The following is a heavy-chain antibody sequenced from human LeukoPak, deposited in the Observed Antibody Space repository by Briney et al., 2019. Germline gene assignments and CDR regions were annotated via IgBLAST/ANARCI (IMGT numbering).Heavy chain of an antibody. CDR1: GYTFTCYD. Sequence: GASVKVSCKTSGYTFTCYDINWVRQATGQGLEWMGWMNPNSGNTGYAQKFQGRVTMTRNTSISTAYMQLSSLRSDDTAVYYCARGYVGATEYCFDPWGQGTLVTVSS. CDR3: ARGYVGATEYCFDP. J-gene: IGHJ5*02. CDR2: MNPNSGNT. D-gene: IGHD1-26*01. V-gene: IGHV1-8*01.